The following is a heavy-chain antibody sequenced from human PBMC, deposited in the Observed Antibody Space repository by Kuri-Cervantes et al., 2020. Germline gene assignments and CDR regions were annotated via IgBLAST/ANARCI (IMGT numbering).Heavy chain of an antibody. CDR1: GYSISSGYY. CDR2: IYHSGST. CDR3: ARDQGLGAFDI. V-gene: IGHV4-38-2*02. J-gene: IGHJ3*02. Sequence: GSLRLSCAVSGYSISSGYYWGWIRQPPGKGLEWIGSIYHSGSTYYNPSLKSRVTISVDKSKNQFSLRLSSVTAADTAVYYCARDQGLGAFDIWGQGTMVTVSS. D-gene: IGHD3-22*01.